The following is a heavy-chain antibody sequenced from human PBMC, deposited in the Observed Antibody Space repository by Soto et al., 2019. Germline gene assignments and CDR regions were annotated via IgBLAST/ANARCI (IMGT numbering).Heavy chain of an antibody. Sequence: DVRLVESGGGFVQPGRSLRLSCTVSGFTFDEHSMHWVRQAPGKGLEWVSGINYNGGRVAYVDSVRGRFTIARDNANNSLFLQMNSLRPEDTGLYFCSKGRPRYSGLDTDFDAWGQGTPVTVSS. J-gene: IGHJ4*02. CDR3: SKGRPRYSGLDTDFDA. CDR2: INYNGGRV. V-gene: IGHV3-9*01. CDR1: GFTFDEHS. D-gene: IGHD5-12*01.